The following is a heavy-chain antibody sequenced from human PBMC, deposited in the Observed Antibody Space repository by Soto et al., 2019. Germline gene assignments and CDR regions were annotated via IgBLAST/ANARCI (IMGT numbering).Heavy chain of an antibody. CDR1: GYSFAVYC. CDR3: ARQIYDSDTGPNFQYYFDS. V-gene: IGHV5-10-1*01. Sequence: GESLKISCNGSGYSFAVYCITWVLQKPGKGLEWMGRIDPSDSQTYYSPSFRGHVTISVTKSITTVFLQWSSLRASDTAMYYCARQIYDSDTGPNFQYYFDSWGQGTPVTVSS. CDR2: IDPSDSQT. J-gene: IGHJ4*02. D-gene: IGHD3-22*01.